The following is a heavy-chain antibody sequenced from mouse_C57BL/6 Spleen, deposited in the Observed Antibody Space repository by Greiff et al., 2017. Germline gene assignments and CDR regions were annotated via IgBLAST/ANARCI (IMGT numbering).Heavy chain of an antibody. D-gene: IGHD1-1*01. CDR1: GYAFSSSW. CDR2: IYPGDGDT. CDR3: ARGDGSSPYFDY. Sequence: QVQLQQSGPELVKPGASVKISCKASGYAFSSSWMNWVKQRPGKGLEWIGRIYPGDGDTNYNGKFKGKATLTADKSSSTAYMQLSSLTSEDSAVYFCARGDGSSPYFDYWGQGTTLTGSS. J-gene: IGHJ2*01. V-gene: IGHV1-82*01.